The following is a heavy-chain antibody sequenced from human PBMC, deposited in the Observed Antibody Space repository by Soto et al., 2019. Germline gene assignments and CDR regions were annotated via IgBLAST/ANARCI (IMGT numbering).Heavy chain of an antibody. CDR2: ISWNSGSI. CDR3: AKDIGEGVVAEDYYYYGMDV. V-gene: IGHV3-9*01. CDR1: GFTFDDYA. Sequence: RLSCAASGFTFDDYAMHWVRQAPGKGLEWVSGISWNSGSIGYADSVKGRFTISRDNAKNSLYLQMNSLRAEDTALYYCAKDIGEGVVAEDYYYYGMDVWGQGTTVTVSS. D-gene: IGHD2-15*01. J-gene: IGHJ6*02.